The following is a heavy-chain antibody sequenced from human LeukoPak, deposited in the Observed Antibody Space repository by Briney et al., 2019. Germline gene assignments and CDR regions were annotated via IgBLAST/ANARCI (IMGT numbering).Heavy chain of an antibody. CDR2: IYHSGNT. D-gene: IGHD3-22*01. Sequence: SETLSLTCAVSGYSISSGHYWAWVRQPPGKGLEWIGSIYHSGNTYYNASLKSRVSISVDTPKNQFSLKLTSMTAADTAIYYCARDTRYYYDSSGYFYLGFDYWGQGTLVTVSS. CDR1: GYSISSGHY. CDR3: ARDTRYYYDSSGYFYLGFDY. J-gene: IGHJ4*02. V-gene: IGHV4-38-2*02.